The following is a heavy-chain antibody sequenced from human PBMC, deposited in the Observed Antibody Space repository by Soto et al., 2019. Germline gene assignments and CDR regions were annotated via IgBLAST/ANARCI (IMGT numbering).Heavy chain of an antibody. CDR3: TSCGVLLWFGEFPDAFDI. V-gene: IGHV3-15*01. CDR1: GFTFSNAW. J-gene: IGHJ3*02. CDR2: IKSKTDGGTT. D-gene: IGHD3-10*01. Sequence: EVQLVESGGGLVKPGGSLRLSCAASGFTFSNAWMSWVRQAPGKGLEWVGRIKSKTDGGTTDYAAPVKGRFTISRDDSKNTLHLQMNSLKTEDTAVYYCTSCGVLLWFGEFPDAFDIWGQGTMVTVSS.